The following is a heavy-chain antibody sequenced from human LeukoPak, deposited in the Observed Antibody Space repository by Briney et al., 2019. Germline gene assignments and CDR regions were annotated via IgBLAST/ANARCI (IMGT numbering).Heavy chain of an antibody. CDR2: MNPNSGNT. J-gene: IGHJ5*02. CDR3: ARAGIGNYENWFDP. CDR1: GYTFTSYD. Sequence: ASVKVSCKASGYTFTSYDINWVRQATGQGLEWMGWMNPNSGNTGYAQKFQGRVTMTRNTSISTAYVELSSLRSEDTAVYYCARAGIGNYENWFDPWGQGTLVTVSS. D-gene: IGHD1-7*01. V-gene: IGHV1-8*01.